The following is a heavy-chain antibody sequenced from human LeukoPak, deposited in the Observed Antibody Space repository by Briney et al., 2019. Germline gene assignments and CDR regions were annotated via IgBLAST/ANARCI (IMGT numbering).Heavy chain of an antibody. CDR1: GYTFTSYG. J-gene: IGHJ4*02. CDR2: ISAYNGNT. CDR3: ARDLSANRISGGSCYPT. D-gene: IGHD2-15*01. Sequence: ASVKVSCKASGYTFTSYGISWVRQAPGQGLEWMGWISAYNGNTNYAQKLQGRVTMTTDTSTSTAYMELRSLRSDDTAVYYCARDLSANRISGGSCYPTWGQGTLVTVSS. V-gene: IGHV1-18*01.